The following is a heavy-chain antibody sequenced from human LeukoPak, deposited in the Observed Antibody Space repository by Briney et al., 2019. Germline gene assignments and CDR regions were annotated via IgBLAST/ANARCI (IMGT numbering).Heavy chain of an antibody. V-gene: IGHV3-23*01. CDR1: GFTFSSYG. D-gene: IGHD3-10*01. CDR2: ISGSGDST. Sequence: GGSLRLSCAASGFTFSSYGMSWVRQAPGKGLEWVSAISGSGDSTYYADSVKGRFTISRDNSKNTLYPQMNSLRAEDTAVYYCAKVWFGELWSLDYWGQGTLVTVSS. J-gene: IGHJ4*02. CDR3: AKVWFGELWSLDY.